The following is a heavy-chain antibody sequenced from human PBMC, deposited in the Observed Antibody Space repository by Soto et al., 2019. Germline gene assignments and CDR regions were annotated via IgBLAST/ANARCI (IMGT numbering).Heavy chain of an antibody. Sequence: ASVKVSCKASGYIFTTYSIAWVRQAPGQGLEWVGWTSPNNGNTNYAQNVQGRVTMTTDTSTTTAYMELRNLTSDDTAVYYCAREVFGVHSGWFDPWGQGTLVTVSS. CDR3: AREVFGVHSGWFDP. J-gene: IGHJ5*02. CDR2: TSPNNGNT. CDR1: GYIFTTYS. D-gene: IGHD1-26*01. V-gene: IGHV1-18*04.